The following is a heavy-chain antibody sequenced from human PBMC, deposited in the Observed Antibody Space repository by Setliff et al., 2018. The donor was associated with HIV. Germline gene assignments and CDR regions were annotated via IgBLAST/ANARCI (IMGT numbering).Heavy chain of an antibody. CDR1: GGTFSSYV. Sequence: VKVSCKASGGTFSSYVISWVRQAPGQGLEWMGIINPSGGSTSYAQKFQGRATMTRDTSTSTVYMELSSLRSEDTAVYYCARGVPVLRYFDWLSRLGYWGQGTLVTVSS. V-gene: IGHV1-46*01. D-gene: IGHD3-9*01. CDR2: INPSGGST. CDR3: ARGVPVLRYFDWLSRLGY. J-gene: IGHJ4*02.